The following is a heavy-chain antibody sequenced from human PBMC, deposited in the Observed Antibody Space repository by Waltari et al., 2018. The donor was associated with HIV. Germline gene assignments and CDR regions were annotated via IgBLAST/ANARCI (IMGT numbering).Heavy chain of an antibody. V-gene: IGHV3-7*01. CDR1: GFTFSRYW. CDR3: ATSRTFDY. CDR2: RKKNGSEK. J-gene: IGHJ4*02. Sequence: EVQLVESGGGLVQPGGSLRLPCAASGFTFSRYWMGWVRQAPGRGMEWGAKRKKNGSEKYYVEPVKGRVTISRDNAKNSLYLQMNSLRAEDTAGYYCATSRTFDYWGQGTLVTVSS.